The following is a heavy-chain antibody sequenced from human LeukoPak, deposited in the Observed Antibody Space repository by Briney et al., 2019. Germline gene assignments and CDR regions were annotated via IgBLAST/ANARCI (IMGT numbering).Heavy chain of an antibody. CDR2: IYYSGST. CDR3: ARGSAYYGSGINYGMDV. D-gene: IGHD3-10*01. Sequence: EASETLSLTCTVSGGSITSSKYYWGWIRQPPGKGLEWIGSIYYSGSTYYNPSLKSRVTISVGTSKNQFSLKLSSVTAADTAVYYCARGSAYYGSGINYGMDVWGQGTTVTVSS. CDR1: GGSITSSKYY. V-gene: IGHV4-39*01. J-gene: IGHJ6*02.